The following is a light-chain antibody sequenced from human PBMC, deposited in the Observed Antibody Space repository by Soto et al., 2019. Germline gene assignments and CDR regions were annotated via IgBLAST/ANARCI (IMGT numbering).Light chain of an antibody. V-gene: IGKV3-11*01. Sequence: IVLTQSQPTFSASPVERATXSCRASQTGGVRLAWYQHKPGHAPRLRIYEASNRAPGVPVRFSGSGSGTDFTLTITRLEPEDFAFYYCHQRQTLPRALGQGTTVDI. J-gene: IGKJ1*01. CDR1: QTGGVR. CDR3: HQRQTLPRA. CDR2: EAS.